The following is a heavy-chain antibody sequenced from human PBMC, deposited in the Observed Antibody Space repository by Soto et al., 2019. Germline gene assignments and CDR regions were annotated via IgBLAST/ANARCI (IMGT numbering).Heavy chain of an antibody. Sequence: SETLSLTCAVYGGSFSGYYWSWIRQPPGKGLEWIGEINHSGSTNYNPSLKSRVAISVDTSKNQFPLKLTSVTAADTAVYYCARRVDHYDSSGDANDIWGQGTMVIISS. J-gene: IGHJ3*02. V-gene: IGHV4-34*01. CDR1: GGSFSGYY. CDR2: INHSGST. CDR3: ARRVDHYDSSGDANDI. D-gene: IGHD3-22*01.